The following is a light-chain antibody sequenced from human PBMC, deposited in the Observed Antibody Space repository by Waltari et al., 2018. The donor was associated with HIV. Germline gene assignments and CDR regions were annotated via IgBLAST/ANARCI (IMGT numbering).Light chain of an antibody. CDR2: ATS. Sequence: QSVLTQPPSVSGAPGQRVILSCTGSSSNIGATFDVHGYQLLPGTAPKLLIYATSNRPSGVPDRFSGSKSGTSASLAITGLQAEDEAEYYCQSFDSSLNAYVFGPGTTVVVL. CDR3: QSFDSSLNAYV. J-gene: IGLJ1*01. V-gene: IGLV1-40*02. CDR1: SSNIGATFD.